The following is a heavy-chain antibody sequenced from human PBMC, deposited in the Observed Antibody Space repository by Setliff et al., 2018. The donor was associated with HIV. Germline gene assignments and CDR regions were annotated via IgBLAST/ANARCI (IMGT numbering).Heavy chain of an antibody. CDR3: ATRGEQLYFYGMDV. CDR2: IHTNTGDP. V-gene: IGHV7-4-1*02. CDR1: GYTFTSYA. J-gene: IGHJ6*02. D-gene: IGHD1-26*01. Sequence: ASVXXXCKXSGYTFTSYAVXXVRQAPGQGLEGVGWIHTNTGDPTYAQGFTGRFVFSFDTSVSTAYLQISGLKAEDTAVYYCATRGEQLYFYGMDVWGQGTTVTVSS.